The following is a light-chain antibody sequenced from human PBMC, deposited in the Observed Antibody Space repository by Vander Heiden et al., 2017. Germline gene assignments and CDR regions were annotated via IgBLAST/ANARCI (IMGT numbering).Light chain of an antibody. CDR2: ENA. V-gene: IGLV1-51*02. CDR1: SSNIGNSY. Sequence: AQKVTISCSGTSSNIGNSYVSWYQQVPGTAPKLLIFENAQRPSGIPDRLSASKSGSSASLDITGLQTGDEADYYCATGDSSLGAQVFGGGTTLAVL. CDR3: ATGDSSLGAQV. J-gene: IGLJ2*01.